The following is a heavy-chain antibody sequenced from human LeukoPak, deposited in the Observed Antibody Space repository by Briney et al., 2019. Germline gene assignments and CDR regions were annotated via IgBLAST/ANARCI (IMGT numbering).Heavy chain of an antibody. CDR2: IYYSGST. J-gene: IGHJ5*02. Sequence: SETLSLTCTVSGGPISSYYWSWIRQPPGKGLEWIGYIYYSGSTNYNPSLKSRVTISVGTSKNQFSLKLSSVTAADTAVYYCARDTVEWELLWNWFDPWGQGTLVIVSS. CDR1: GGPISSYY. D-gene: IGHD1-26*01. V-gene: IGHV4-59*12. CDR3: ARDTVEWELLWNWFDP.